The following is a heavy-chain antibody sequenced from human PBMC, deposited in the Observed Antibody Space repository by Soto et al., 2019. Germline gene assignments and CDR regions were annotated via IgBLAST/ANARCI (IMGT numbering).Heavy chain of an antibody. CDR2: IYYSGST. V-gene: IGHV4-39*01. J-gene: IGHJ5*02. CDR3: ARGRYSHP. Sequence: PSETLSLTCTVSGGSISSSSYYWGWIRQPPGKGPEWIGSIYYSGSTYYNPSLKSRVTISVDTSKNQFSLKLSSVTAADTAVYYCARGRYSHPSGQGTPVTVPS. D-gene: IGHD6-13*01. CDR1: GGSISSSSYY.